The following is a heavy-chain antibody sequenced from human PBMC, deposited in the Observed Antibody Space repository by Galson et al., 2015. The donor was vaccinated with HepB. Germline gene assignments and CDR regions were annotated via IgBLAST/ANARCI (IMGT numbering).Heavy chain of an antibody. CDR2: ISPYNGNT. Sequence: SVKVSCKASGYTFISYIISWVRQAPGQGLEWMGWISPYNGNTNYAQKFQGRVTMTTDTSTSTAYMELRSLRSDDTAVYYCGRDLQGGAAGYWGQGTLVTVSS. J-gene: IGHJ4*02. CDR1: GYTFISYI. D-gene: IGHD2-15*01. CDR3: GRDLQGGAAGY. V-gene: IGHV1-18*04.